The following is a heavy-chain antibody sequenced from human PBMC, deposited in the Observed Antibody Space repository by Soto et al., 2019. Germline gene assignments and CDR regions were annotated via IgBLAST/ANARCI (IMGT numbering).Heavy chain of an antibody. V-gene: IGHV3-15*01. CDR1: GFTFTNVW. CDR2: IKSKTAGETI. Sequence: EVQLVESGGGLVKPGESLRLSCAVSGFTFTNVWMSWVRQAPGKGLEWVGRIKSKTAGETIDYAAVVKGRFTISRDDSKNTLYLQMNSLKTEDTAVYYCTKRGPVAEELDSWGRGTLVTVSS. CDR3: TKRGPVAEELDS. D-gene: IGHD1-26*01. J-gene: IGHJ4*02.